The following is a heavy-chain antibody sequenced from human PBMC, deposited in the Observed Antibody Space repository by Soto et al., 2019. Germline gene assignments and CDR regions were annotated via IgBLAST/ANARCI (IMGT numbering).Heavy chain of an antibody. J-gene: IGHJ5*02. CDR1: GGSFSGYY. CDR3: ARGTGAEAGSSWFDP. D-gene: IGHD6-13*01. V-gene: IGHV4-34*01. CDR2: INHSGST. Sequence: SETLSLTCAVYGGSFSGYYWSWIRQPPGKGLEWIGEINHSGSTNYNPSLKSRVTISVDTSKNQFSLKLSSVTAADTAVYYCARGTGAEAGSSWFDPWGQGTLVTVSS.